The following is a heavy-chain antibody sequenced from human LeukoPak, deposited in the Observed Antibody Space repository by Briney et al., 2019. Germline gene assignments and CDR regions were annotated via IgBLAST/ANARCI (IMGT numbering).Heavy chain of an antibody. CDR3: ARGVGATTQFDY. Sequence: SETPSLTCSVSGGSISSFYWTWIRQPPGKGLEWVGSIYYSGSADYNPSLKSRVTISVDTSKSQFSLRLSSVTAADTAVYFCARGVGATTQFDYWGQGTLVTVSS. V-gene: IGHV4-59*08. CDR2: IYYSGSA. CDR1: GGSISSFY. J-gene: IGHJ4*02. D-gene: IGHD1-26*01.